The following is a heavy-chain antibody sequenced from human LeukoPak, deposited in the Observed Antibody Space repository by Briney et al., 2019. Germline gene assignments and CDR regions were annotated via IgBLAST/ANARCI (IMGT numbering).Heavy chain of an antibody. CDR3: ARVPAPYAYDTSGYDS. V-gene: IGHV4-30-4*01. D-gene: IGHD3-22*01. CDR2: IYYSGST. CDR1: GGSISSGDYY. J-gene: IGHJ4*02. Sequence: PSGTLSLTYTVSGGSISSGDYYWSWIRQPPGKGLEWIGYIYYSGSTSYNPSLKSRVTISVDTSKNQFSLKLTSVTAADTAVYYCARVPAPYAYDTSGYDSWGQGTLVTVSS.